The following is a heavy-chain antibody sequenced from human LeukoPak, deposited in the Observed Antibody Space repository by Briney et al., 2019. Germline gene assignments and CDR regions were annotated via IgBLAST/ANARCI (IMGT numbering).Heavy chain of an antibody. CDR1: GYTFTGYY. Sequence: ASVKVSCKASGYTFTGYYMHWVRQAPGQGLEWMGWINPNSGGTNYAQKFQGRVPMTRDTSISTAYMELSGLRSDDTAVYYCAGTVLRFLEWLSNDAFDIWGQGTMVTVSS. J-gene: IGHJ3*02. V-gene: IGHV1-2*02. D-gene: IGHD3-3*01. CDR2: INPNSGGT. CDR3: AGTVLRFLEWLSNDAFDI.